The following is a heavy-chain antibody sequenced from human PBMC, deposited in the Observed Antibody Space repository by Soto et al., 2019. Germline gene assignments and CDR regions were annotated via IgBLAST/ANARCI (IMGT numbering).Heavy chain of an antibody. CDR3: VRDDAFDL. CDR1: GFTFDAYP. CDR2: LAWDGGSI. J-gene: IGHJ3*01. V-gene: IGHV3-9*01. Sequence: EEQLVESGGGLVQPGRSLRLSCAASGFTFDAYPMHWVRQAPGKGLEWVAGLAWDGGSIEYVDSVEGRFTISRDNAKNSLYLQMSSLRDEDTALYYCVRDDAFDLWGQGTQVTVSS.